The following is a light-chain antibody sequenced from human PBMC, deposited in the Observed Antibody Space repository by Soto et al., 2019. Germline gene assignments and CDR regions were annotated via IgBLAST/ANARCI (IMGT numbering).Light chain of an antibody. Sequence: IQMTQSPSSLSASVGDRFTVTCRASQSISTYLNWYQQKPGKAPKLLIYLASSLQSGVPSRFSGSGSGTDFTLIISSLQPDDVATYYCQQSYSTGYTFGQGTRLEIK. CDR1: QSISTY. CDR3: QQSYSTGYT. V-gene: IGKV1-39*01. J-gene: IGKJ5*01. CDR2: LAS.